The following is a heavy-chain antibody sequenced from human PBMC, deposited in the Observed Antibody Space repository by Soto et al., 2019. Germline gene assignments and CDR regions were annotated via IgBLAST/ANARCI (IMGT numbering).Heavy chain of an antibody. CDR3: ASEVGCCSGGSCSPFDY. CDR1: GGTFSSYA. CDR2: IIPIFGTA. J-gene: IGHJ4*02. D-gene: IGHD2-15*01. Sequence: SVKVSCKASGGTFSSYAISWVRQAPGQGLEWMGGIIPIFGTANYAQKFQGRVAITADESTSTAYMELSSLRSEDTAVYYCASEVGCCSGGSCSPFDYWGQGTLVTVSS. V-gene: IGHV1-69*13.